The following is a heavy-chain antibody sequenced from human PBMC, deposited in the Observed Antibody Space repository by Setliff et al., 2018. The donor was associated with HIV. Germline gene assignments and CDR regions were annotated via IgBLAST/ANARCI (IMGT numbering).Heavy chain of an antibody. CDR2: IYTSGNT. CDR1: GGSISSGSYY. J-gene: IGHJ6*03. V-gene: IGHV4-61*09. CDR3: ARGNSRRLRVHYYYYYMDV. Sequence: NPSETLSLTCTVSGGSISSGSYYWGWIRQPAGKGLEWIGHIYTSGNTNHNPSLKRRVTISVATSENQFSLKLSSVTAADTAVYYCARGNSRRLRVHYYYYYMDVWGKGTTVTVSS. D-gene: IGHD4-17*01.